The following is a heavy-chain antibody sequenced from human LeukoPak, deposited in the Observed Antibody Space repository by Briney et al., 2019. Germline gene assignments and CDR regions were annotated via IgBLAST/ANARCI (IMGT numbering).Heavy chain of an antibody. CDR1: GYTLTELA. Sequence: ASVKVSCKVSGYTLTELATHWVRQAPGKGLEWMGGFDPEDVETIYAQKFQGRVTMTEDTYTDTAYMELSSLRSEDTAVYYCATYSGYAAYWGQGTLVSVSS. CDR2: FDPEDVET. CDR3: ATYSGYAAY. J-gene: IGHJ4*02. D-gene: IGHD5-12*01. V-gene: IGHV1-24*01.